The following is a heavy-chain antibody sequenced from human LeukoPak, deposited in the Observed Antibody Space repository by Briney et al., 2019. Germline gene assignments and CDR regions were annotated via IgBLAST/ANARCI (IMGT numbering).Heavy chain of an antibody. Sequence: SETLSLTCTVSGGSIGSGTYYWTWLRQPAGKGLEWIGRFYTGGSTNYNPSLRSRVTISLDMSKNQFSLKMSSVTAADTAVYYCVRVPTTVDNYYMDVWGKGTTVTVSS. J-gene: IGHJ6*03. D-gene: IGHD4-11*01. CDR1: GGSIGSGTYY. CDR2: FYTGGST. CDR3: VRVPTTVDNYYMDV. V-gene: IGHV4-61*02.